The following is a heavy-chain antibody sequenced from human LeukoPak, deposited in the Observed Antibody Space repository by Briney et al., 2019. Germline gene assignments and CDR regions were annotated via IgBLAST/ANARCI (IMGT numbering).Heavy chain of an antibody. J-gene: IGHJ4*02. CDR2: ISGSYGTT. V-gene: IGHV3-23*01. CDR3: AKGNIAELPAAPYY. CDR1: GFTFSSYA. D-gene: IGHD2-2*01. Sequence: GGSLRLSYAASGFTFSSYAMSWLRQAPGKGLELVSSISGSYGTTYYADSVKGRFTISRDNSKNTLYLQMSSLRAEDTALYYCAKGNIAELPAAPYYWGQGTLVTVSS.